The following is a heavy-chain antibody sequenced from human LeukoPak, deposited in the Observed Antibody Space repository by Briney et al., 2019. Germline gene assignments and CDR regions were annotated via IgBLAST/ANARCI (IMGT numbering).Heavy chain of an antibody. V-gene: IGHV4-39*01. CDR2: IYYSGST. CDR3: ARLDLWFGDDY. J-gene: IGHJ4*02. Sequence: SETLSLTCTVSGGSLSSSSYYWGWIRQPPGKGLEWIGSIYYSGSTYYNPSLKSRVTISVDTSKNQFSLKLSSVTAADTAVYYCARLDLWFGDDYWGQGTLVTVSS. CDR1: GGSLSSSSYY. D-gene: IGHD3-10*01.